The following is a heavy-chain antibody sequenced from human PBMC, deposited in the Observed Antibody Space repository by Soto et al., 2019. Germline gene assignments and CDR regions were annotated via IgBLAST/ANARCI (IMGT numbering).Heavy chain of an antibody. CDR3: AREDCSGGSCYSGAGYFDY. V-gene: IGHV1-69*13. J-gene: IGHJ4*02. D-gene: IGHD2-15*01. CDR1: GGTFSSYA. CDR2: IIPIFGTA. Sequence: GASVKVSCKASGGTFSSYAISWVRQAPGQGLEWMGGIIPIFGTANYAQKFQGRVTITADESTSTAYMELSSLRSEDTAVYYCAREDCSGGSCYSGAGYFDYWGQGTLVTVSS.